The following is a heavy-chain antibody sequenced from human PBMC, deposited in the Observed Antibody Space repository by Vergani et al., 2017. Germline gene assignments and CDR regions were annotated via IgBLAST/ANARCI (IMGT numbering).Heavy chain of an antibody. J-gene: IGHJ4*02. V-gene: IGHV3-11*01. Sequence: QVQLVASGGGLVRPGGSLRLSCAASGFIFSDYYMTWIRQTPGKGLEWLAHISDGGETKMYAESLKGRFTVSRDNTKNLLILQMKTLKVDDTATYYCGRKQSPASLMDKPNGIWGQGTLVTVSS. CDR2: ISDGGETK. CDR3: GRKQSPASLMDKPNGI. D-gene: IGHD1-1*01. CDR1: GFIFSDYY.